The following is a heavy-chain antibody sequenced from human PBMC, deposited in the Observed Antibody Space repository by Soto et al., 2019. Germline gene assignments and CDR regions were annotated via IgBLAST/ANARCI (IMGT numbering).Heavy chain of an antibody. CDR2: ISAYNGNT. V-gene: IGHV1-18*04. CDR1: GYTFTSYG. J-gene: IGHJ6*02. CDR3: ARDPGGGWYGNYYYYYGMDV. Sequence: ASVKVSCKASGYTFTSYGISWVRQAPGQGLEWMGWISAYNGNTNYAQKLQGRVTMTTDTSTSTAYMELRSLRSDDTAVYYCARDPGGGWYGNYYYYYGMDVWGQGTTVTV. D-gene: IGHD6-19*01.